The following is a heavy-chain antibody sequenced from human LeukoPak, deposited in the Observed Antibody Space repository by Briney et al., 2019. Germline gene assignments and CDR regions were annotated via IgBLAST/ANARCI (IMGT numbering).Heavy chain of an antibody. CDR1: GYSFTSYW. V-gene: IGHV5-51*01. Sequence: KVGASLQISCKGSGYSFTSYWIGWVRQLPGRGLEWMGIIYPGDSDTRYSPSFQGQVTISADKSISTAYLQWSSLKASDTAMYYCARLFPDYYYGMDVWGQGTTVTVSS. CDR3: ARLFPDYYYGMDV. CDR2: IYPGDSDT. J-gene: IGHJ6*02.